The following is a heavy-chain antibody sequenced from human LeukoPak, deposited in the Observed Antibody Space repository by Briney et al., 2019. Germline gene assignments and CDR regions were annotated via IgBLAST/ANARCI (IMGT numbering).Heavy chain of an antibody. D-gene: IGHD3-9*01. V-gene: IGHV3-30*18. CDR1: GFTFSSRG. CDR2: ISYDGTYK. CDR3: AKDATAGPPNLSHFWFYGMDV. J-gene: IGHJ6*02. Sequence: GGSLRLSCAASGFTFSSRGMHWVRQAPGKGLEWVAVISYDGTYKYYADSVRGRFTISRDNSETTLYLQMHTLWVEDTAIYYCAKDATAGPPNLSHFWFYGMDVWGQGPTVIVSS.